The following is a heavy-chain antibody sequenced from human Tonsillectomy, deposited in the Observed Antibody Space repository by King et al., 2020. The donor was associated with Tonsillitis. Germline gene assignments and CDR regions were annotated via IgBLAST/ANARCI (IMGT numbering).Heavy chain of an antibody. D-gene: IGHD2-2*01. CDR3: AKCGSRPSSTICYHDAFDT. CDR2: ISAIGDNT. Sequence: EVQLVESGGGLVQPGGSLRLSCAASGFTFSSYSMSWFRQAPGKGLEWVSAISAIGDNTPSADSVKGRFTISRDNSKNPLYLQINSLRAEDTAVYYCAKCGSRPSSTICYHDAFDTRGQGTMVTVSS. V-gene: IGHV3-23*04. CDR1: GFTFSSYS. J-gene: IGHJ3*02.